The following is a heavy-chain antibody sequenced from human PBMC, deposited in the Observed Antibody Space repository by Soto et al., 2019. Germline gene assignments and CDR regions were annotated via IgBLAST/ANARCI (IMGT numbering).Heavy chain of an antibody. V-gene: IGHV1-69*06. J-gene: IGHJ3*02. CDR3: ARGVYGSGNYYTGPSAFDI. D-gene: IGHD3-10*01. CDR2: TIPVFNTA. Sequence: QVQLEQSGAEVKKPGSSVKVSCKASGGTLSDHGVAWLRQAPGQGLEWMGGTIPVFNTAKYAQKFQGRATVTADKFTNTAYMELSSLRSEDTAFYFCARGVYGSGNYYTGPSAFDIWGQGTMVIVSS. CDR1: GGTLSDHG.